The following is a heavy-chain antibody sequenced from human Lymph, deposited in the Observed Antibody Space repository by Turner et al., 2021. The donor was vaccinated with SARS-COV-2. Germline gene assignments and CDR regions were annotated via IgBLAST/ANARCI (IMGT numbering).Heavy chain of an antibody. CDR2: VNPIRGNG. J-gene: IGHJ6*02. Sequence: QVQLVQSGAEVKKPGSSVKVSCKASGGTFSSYAIRWVRQAPGQGVGGMGGVNPIRGNGNHGKGFQGRVHISADKTHRHAKLEAGSLKFGGTAVYFWGEIAAPGMGGGVFYYYYGMDVWGQGTTVTVSS. CDR1: GGTFSSYA. V-gene: IGHV1-69*10. CDR3: GEIAAPGMGGGVFYYYYGMDV. D-gene: IGHD6-13*01.